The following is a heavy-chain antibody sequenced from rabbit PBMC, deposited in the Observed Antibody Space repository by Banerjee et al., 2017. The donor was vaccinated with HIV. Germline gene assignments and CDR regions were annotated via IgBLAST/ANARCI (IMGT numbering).Heavy chain of an antibody. CDR2: IDPVFGST. V-gene: IGHV1S40*01. CDR3: ARDLAGVTGWNFNL. Sequence: QSLEESGGDLVKPGASLTLTCKVSGFTISSNFYMCWVRQAPGKGLEWIGYIDPVFGSTYYASWVNGRFTISSHNAQNTLYLQLNSLTAADTATYFCARDLAGVTGWNFNLWGQGTLVTVS. CDR1: GFTISSNFY. D-gene: IGHD4-1*01. J-gene: IGHJ4*01.